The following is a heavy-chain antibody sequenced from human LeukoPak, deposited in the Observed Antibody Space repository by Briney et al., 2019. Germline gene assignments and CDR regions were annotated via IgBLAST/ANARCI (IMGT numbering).Heavy chain of an antibody. CDR2: IIPIFGTA. J-gene: IGHJ6*03. Sequence: ASVKVSCKASGGTFSSYAISWVRQAPGQGLEWMGGIIPIFGTANYVQKFQGRVTITADESTSTAYMELSSLRSEDTAVYYCARVEVEIVPAAIYYYYYYMDVWGKGTTVTVSS. CDR3: ARVEVEIVPAAIYYYYYYMDV. D-gene: IGHD2-2*02. V-gene: IGHV1-69*13. CDR1: GGTFSSYA.